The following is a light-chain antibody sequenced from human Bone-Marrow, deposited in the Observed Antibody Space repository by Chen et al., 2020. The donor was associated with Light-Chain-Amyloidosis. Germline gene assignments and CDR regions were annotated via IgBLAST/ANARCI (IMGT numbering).Light chain of an antibody. CDR3: SSYTITNTLV. CDR2: EVT. J-gene: IGLJ1*01. V-gene: IGLV2-14*01. CDR1: SSDVGGDNH. Sequence: QSALTHPASASGPLGQSNPIPSTGTSSDVGGDNHVSWYQQHPDKAPKLMIYEVTNRPSWVPDRFSGSKSDNTASLTISGLQTEDEADYFCSSYTITNTLVFGSGTRVTVL.